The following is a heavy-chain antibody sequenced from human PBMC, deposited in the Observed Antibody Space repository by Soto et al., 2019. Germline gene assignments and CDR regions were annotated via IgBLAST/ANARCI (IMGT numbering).Heavy chain of an antibody. CDR3: ARVNYGDYGGVYDY. D-gene: IGHD4-17*01. CDR1: GFTVSSYL. Sequence: HPGGSLRLSCAASGFTVSSYLMHWVRQAPGKGLVWVSRINSDGSSTSLAESVKGRFTISRDNAKNTLYLQMNSLRAEDTAVYYCARVNYGDYGGVYDYWGQGTLVTVSS. V-gene: IGHV3-74*01. CDR2: INSDGSST. J-gene: IGHJ4*02.